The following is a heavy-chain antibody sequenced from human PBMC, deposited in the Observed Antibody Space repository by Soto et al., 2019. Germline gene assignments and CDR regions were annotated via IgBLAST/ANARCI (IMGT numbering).Heavy chain of an antibody. V-gene: IGHV3-7*05. CDR2: INQDGSEK. Sequence: EVQLVESGGGLVQPGGSLRLSCGASGFTFRTYWLSWVRQVQGKGLEWVANINQDGSEKNYVDSVKGRFTNSRDNAKNSLYLQMSSLRAEDTALYYCARDGSTSWYSYDYHGMDVWGQWTTVTVSS. D-gene: IGHD5-18*01. CDR3: ARDGSTSWYSYDYHGMDV. J-gene: IGHJ6*02. CDR1: GFTFRTYW.